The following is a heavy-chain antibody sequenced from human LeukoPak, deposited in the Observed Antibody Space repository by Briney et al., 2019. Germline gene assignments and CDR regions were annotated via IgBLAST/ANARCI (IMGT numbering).Heavy chain of an antibody. CDR2: INPSGSST. CDR1: GYTFTSYY. D-gene: IGHD3-22*01. J-gene: IGHJ4*02. CDR3: ARVREAGTHYYDSSGYFDY. V-gene: IGHV1-46*01. Sequence: GASVKVSCKASGYTFTSYYMHWMRHPHRQGHERKGIINPSGSSTSYAQKFQGRVTMTRDMSTSTVYMELSSLRSEDTAVYYCARVREAGTHYYDSSGYFDYWGQGTLVTVSS.